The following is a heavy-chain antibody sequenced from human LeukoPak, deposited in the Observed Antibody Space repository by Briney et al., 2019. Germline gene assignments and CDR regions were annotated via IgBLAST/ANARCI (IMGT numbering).Heavy chain of an antibody. D-gene: IGHD4-17*01. J-gene: IGHJ4*02. Sequence: AGGSLRLSCAASGFTVSSNYMSWVRQAPGKGLEWVSVIYSGGSTYYADSVKGRFTISRDNSKNTLYLQMNSLRAEDTAVYYCARTVTNHGNFDYWGQGTLVTVSS. V-gene: IGHV3-53*01. CDR1: GFTVSSNY. CDR2: IYSGGST. CDR3: ARTVTNHGNFDY.